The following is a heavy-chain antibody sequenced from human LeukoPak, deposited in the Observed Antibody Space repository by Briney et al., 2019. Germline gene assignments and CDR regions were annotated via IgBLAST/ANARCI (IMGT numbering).Heavy chain of an antibody. Sequence: GGSLRLSSAASGFTFDDYAMHWVRRAPGKGLEWDSGISWNSGSIGYADSVKGRFTISRDNAKNSLYLQMNSLRAEDTALYYCAKDAPNTSPYYYGSGSPGYFDYWGQGTLVTVSS. CDR2: ISWNSGSI. V-gene: IGHV3-9*01. CDR3: AKDAPNTSPYYYGSGSPGYFDY. D-gene: IGHD3-10*01. CDR1: GFTFDDYA. J-gene: IGHJ4*02.